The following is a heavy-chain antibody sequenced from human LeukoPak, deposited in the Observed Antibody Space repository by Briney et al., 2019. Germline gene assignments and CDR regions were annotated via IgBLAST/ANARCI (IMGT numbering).Heavy chain of an antibody. Sequence: SETLSLTCAVYGGSFSGYYWSWIRQPPGKGLEWIGEINHSGSTNYNPSLKSRVTISVDTSKNQFSLKLSSVTAADTAVYYCARGLRGYSYGTVADPWGQGTLVTVYS. CDR2: INHSGST. CDR1: GGSFSGYY. J-gene: IGHJ5*02. V-gene: IGHV4-34*01. D-gene: IGHD5-18*01. CDR3: ARGLRGYSYGTVADP.